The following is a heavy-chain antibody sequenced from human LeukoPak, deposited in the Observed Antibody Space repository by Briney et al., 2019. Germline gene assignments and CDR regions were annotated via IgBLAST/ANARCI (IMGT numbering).Heavy chain of an antibody. CDR3: ARASHYYGSAKGRFDP. CDR2: IYYSGGT. Sequence: SETLSLTCTVSGGSISSSSYYWSWIRQPPGKGLEWIGYIYYSGGTNYNPSLKSRVTIPVDTSKNQFSLKLSSVTAADTAVYYCARASHYYGSAKGRFDPWGQGTLVTVSS. V-gene: IGHV4-61*01. D-gene: IGHD3-10*01. J-gene: IGHJ5*02. CDR1: GGSISSSSYY.